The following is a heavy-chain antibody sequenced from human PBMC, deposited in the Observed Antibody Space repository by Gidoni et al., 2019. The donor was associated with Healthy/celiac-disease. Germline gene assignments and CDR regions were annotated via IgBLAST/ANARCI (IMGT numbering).Heavy chain of an antibody. V-gene: IGHV3-23*01. Sequence: EVQLLEYGGGLVQPGGSLRLSFAASGFTFSSYAMSWVRQAPGKGREWVSAISGSGCSTYYADSVKGRFTISRDNSKNTLYLQMNSLRAEDTAVYYFAKGRITGTPFDYWGQGTLVTVSS. CDR3: AKGRITGTPFDY. D-gene: IGHD1-20*01. CDR2: ISGSGCST. CDR1: GFTFSSYA. J-gene: IGHJ4*02.